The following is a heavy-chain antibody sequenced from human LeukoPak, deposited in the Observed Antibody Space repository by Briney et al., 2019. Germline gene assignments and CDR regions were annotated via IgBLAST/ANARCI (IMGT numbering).Heavy chain of an antibody. V-gene: IGHV3-23*01. CDR3: TRQSPIYCGGDCYPFDY. D-gene: IGHD2-21*02. CDR1: GFTFSSYA. Sequence: GGSLRLSCAASGFTFSSYAMSWVRQAPGKGLEWVSAISGSGGSTYYADSVKGRFTISRDNSKNTLYLQMNSLKTEDTAVYYCTRQSPIYCGGDCYPFDYWGQGTLVTVSS. CDR2: ISGSGGST. J-gene: IGHJ4*02.